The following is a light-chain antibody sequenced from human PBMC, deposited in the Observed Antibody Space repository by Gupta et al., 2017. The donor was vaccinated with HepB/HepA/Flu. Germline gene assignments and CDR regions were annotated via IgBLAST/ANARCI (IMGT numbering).Light chain of an antibody. J-gene: IGKJ2*01. CDR3: QQYNDWPPYT. V-gene: IGKV3-15*01. CDR1: QSVSVN. Sequence: EIVMTQSPATLSVSPGERATLSCRASQSVSVNLAWYQQKPGQAPRLLIYGASTRATGVPARFSGSGSWTEFTLTITSLQSEDFAVYYCQQYNDWPPYTFGQGTKLEIK. CDR2: GAS.